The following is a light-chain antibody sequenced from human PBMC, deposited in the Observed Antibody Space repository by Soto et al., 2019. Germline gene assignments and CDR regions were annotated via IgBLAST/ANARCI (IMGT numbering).Light chain of an antibody. CDR2: AAS. V-gene: IGKV3-15*01. CDR1: HDVYSK. J-gene: IGKJ4*01. Sequence: EIVMTQSPVTLSVSPGERVTLSCRASHDVYSKLAWYQQKAGQAPRLLIYAASTRATGLPARFSGSGSGTEFTLTISSLQSEDFAIYYCQHYANWPLTFGGGTKVEIK. CDR3: QHYANWPLT.